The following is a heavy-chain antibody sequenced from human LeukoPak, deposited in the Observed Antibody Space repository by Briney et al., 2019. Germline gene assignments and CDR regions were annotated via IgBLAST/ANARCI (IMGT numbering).Heavy chain of an antibody. CDR1: GGSFSGYY. V-gene: IGHV4-34*01. D-gene: IGHD6-19*01. J-gene: IGHJ4*02. CDR3: ARATVASPSFDY. Sequence: SETLSLTCAVYGGSFSGYYWSWIRQPPGKGLEWIGEINHSGSTNYNPSLKSRATISVDTSKNQFSLKLSSVTAADTAVYYCARATVASPSFDYWGQGTLVTVSS. CDR2: INHSGST.